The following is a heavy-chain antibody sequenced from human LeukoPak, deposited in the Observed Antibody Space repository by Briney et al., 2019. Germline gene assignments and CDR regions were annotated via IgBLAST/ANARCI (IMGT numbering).Heavy chain of an antibody. CDR1: GVIFNSYA. Sequence: GGSLRLSCAASGVIFNSYAISGARQAPGKGLEWVSTIDGNGGSTYFADSVKGRFTISRDTPDNTLYRQMNCLGAEDTSLYYCAKYTRYGGNSNLLYWGQGTLVTVSS. CDR3: AKYTRYGGNSNLLY. V-gene: IGHV3-23*01. CDR2: IDGNGGST. J-gene: IGHJ4*02. D-gene: IGHD4-23*01.